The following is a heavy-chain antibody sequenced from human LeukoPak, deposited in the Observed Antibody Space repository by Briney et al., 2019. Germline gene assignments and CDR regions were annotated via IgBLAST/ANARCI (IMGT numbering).Heavy chain of an antibody. J-gene: IGHJ3*02. V-gene: IGHV3-21*01. D-gene: IGHD3-10*01. Sequence: GGSLRLSCAASGFTFSSYSMTWVRQAPGKGLEWVSSISSSSSYIYYADSVKGRFTISRDNAKNSLYLQMNSLRAEDTAVYYCARSQGGTMVRGVIPDAFDIWGQGTMVTVSS. CDR2: ISSSSSYI. CDR1: GFTFSSYS. CDR3: ARSQGGTMVRGVIPDAFDI.